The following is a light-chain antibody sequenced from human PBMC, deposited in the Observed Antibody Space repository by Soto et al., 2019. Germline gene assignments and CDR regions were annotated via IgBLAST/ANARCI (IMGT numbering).Light chain of an antibody. CDR2: DAS. V-gene: IGKV3-11*01. J-gene: IGKJ5*01. CDR1: QSINNY. CDR3: QLYGISPH. Sequence: EIVLTQSPATLSLSPGERATLSCRASQSINNYLGWYQQKPGQAPRLLISDASNRATGIPARFSGSASGTDFTLTINRLEPEDFAVYYCQLYGISPHFGQGTRLEIK.